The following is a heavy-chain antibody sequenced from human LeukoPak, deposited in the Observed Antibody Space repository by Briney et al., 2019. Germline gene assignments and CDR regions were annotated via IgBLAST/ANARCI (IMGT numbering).Heavy chain of an antibody. J-gene: IGHJ4*02. V-gene: IGHV4-59*08. D-gene: IGHD5-12*01. CDR1: GGSISNHY. CDR2: IYHSGRT. CDR3: ARHSGAYDYWLGY. Sequence: SETLSLTCTVSGGSISNHYWSWIRQPPGKGLEWIGNIYHSGRTNYNPSLRSRVTISVDTSKKQFSLKLNSVTAADTAVYYCARHSGAYDYWLGYWGQGTLVTVSS.